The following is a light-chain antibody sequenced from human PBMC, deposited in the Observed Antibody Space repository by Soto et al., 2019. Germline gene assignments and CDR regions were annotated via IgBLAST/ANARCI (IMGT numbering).Light chain of an antibody. CDR3: SLYTSSSTDV. V-gene: IGLV2-18*01. Sequence: QSVLTQPPSVSVSPGQSVTISCTGTSSDAGSYNRVSWYQQPPGTAPKVMIYEVSNRPSGVPDRFSGSKSGNTASLTISGLQAEDEADYYCSLYTSSSTDVFGSGTKVTV. CDR1: SSDAGSYNR. J-gene: IGLJ1*01. CDR2: EVS.